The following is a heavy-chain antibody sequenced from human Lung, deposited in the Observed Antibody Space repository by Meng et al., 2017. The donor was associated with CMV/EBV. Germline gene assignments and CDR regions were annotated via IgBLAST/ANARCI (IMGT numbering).Heavy chain of an antibody. CDR2: IYPADSNT. Sequence: GGSLRLSFKGSAYTFSTYWLGWVRQLPGRGLEWMGLIYPADSNTTYSPSFRGHVTISADKSISTAYLQWIGLRASDTAIYYCARKRGYFVDYWGHGTPVTVSS. J-gene: IGHJ4*01. CDR3: ARKRGYFVDY. D-gene: IGHD5-18*01. CDR1: AYTFSTYW. V-gene: IGHV5-51*01.